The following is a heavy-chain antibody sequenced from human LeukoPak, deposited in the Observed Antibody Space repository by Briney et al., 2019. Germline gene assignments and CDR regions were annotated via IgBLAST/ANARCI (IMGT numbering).Heavy chain of an antibody. Sequence: QPARSLRLSCAASGFTFDDYAMHWVRQAPGKGLEWVSGISWNSGSIGYADSVKGRFTISKDNAKNTVYLQMNNLRAEDTAVYYCVSFYETYWGRGTLVTVSS. CDR3: VSFYETY. J-gene: IGHJ4*02. CDR1: GFTFDDYA. CDR2: ISWNSGSI. V-gene: IGHV3-9*01. D-gene: IGHD2-2*01.